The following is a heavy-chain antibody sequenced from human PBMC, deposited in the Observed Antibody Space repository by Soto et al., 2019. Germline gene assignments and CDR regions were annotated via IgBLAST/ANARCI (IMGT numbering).Heavy chain of an antibody. CDR3: ARQIYDSDTGPNFQYYFDS. CDR1: GYSFAGYW. V-gene: IGHV5-10-1*01. D-gene: IGHD3-22*01. CDR2: IDPSDSQT. J-gene: IGHJ4*02. Sequence: PGESLKISCKGSGYSFAGYWITWVRQKPGKGLEWMGRIDPSDSQTYYSPSFRGHVTISATKSITTVFLQWSSLRASDTAMYYCARQIYDSDTGPNFQYYFDSWGQGTPVTVTS.